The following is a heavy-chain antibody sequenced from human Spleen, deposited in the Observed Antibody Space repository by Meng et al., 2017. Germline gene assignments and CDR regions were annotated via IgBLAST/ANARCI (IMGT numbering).Heavy chain of an antibody. Sequence: GGSLRLSCAASGFTFSSYSMNWVRQAPGKGLEWVSGISGSGGSTYYADSVKGRLTISRDNSKNTLHLQMNSLRAEDTAVYYCAKSGALGFYYGMDVWGLGTTVTVSS. D-gene: IGHD6-25*01. V-gene: IGHV3-23*01. CDR2: ISGSGGST. CDR3: AKSGALGFYYGMDV. J-gene: IGHJ6*02. CDR1: GFTFSSYS.